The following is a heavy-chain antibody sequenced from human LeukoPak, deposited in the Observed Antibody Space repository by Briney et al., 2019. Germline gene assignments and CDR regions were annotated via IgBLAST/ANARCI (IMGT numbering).Heavy chain of an antibody. CDR1: GDSIRSYH. V-gene: IGHV4-59*08. D-gene: IGHD3-3*01. Sequence: PSETLSLTCTVSGDSIRSYHWNWIRQPPGKGLEWIAYIYYSGSTYYNPSLKSRVTISVDTSKNQFSLKLSSVTAADTAVYYCARVLAGYFDYWGQGTLVTVSS. J-gene: IGHJ4*02. CDR2: IYYSGST. CDR3: ARVLAGYFDY.